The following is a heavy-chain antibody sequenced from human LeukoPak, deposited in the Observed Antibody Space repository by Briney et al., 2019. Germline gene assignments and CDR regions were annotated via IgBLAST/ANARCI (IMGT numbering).Heavy chain of an antibody. V-gene: IGHV3-21*01. Sequence: AGGALRLSCAASGITFSSYRLNWGRQAPRKGLEWVSSISSSSSYIYYADSVKGRFTISRDNAKNSLYLQMNSLRAEDTAVYYCARDESKTFDYWGQGTLVTVSS. CDR1: GITFSSYR. CDR3: ARDESKTFDY. CDR2: ISSSSSYI. J-gene: IGHJ4*02.